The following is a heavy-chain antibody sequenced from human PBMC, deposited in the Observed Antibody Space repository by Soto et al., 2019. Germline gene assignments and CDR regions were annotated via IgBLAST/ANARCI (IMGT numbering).Heavy chain of an antibody. J-gene: IGHJ4*02. D-gene: IGHD6-19*01. CDR3: ARDSRPGWHFDY. V-gene: IGHV3-48*02. Sequence: EAQLVESGGGLVQPGGSLRLSCAASEFTFSSYSMNWVRQAPGKGLEWISYISSSSSTIYYADSVRGRFTISRDNAKNSLYLQMNSLRDEDTAVYYCARDSRPGWHFDYWGQGTLVTVSS. CDR2: ISSSSSTI. CDR1: EFTFSSYS.